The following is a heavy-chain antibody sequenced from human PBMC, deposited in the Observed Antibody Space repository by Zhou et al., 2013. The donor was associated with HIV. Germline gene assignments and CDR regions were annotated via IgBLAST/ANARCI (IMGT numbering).Heavy chain of an antibody. CDR1: GGTFNNYA. CDR2: ISAYNGKT. J-gene: IGHJ6*02. V-gene: IGHV1-18*01. CDR3: ARWAVAVTAHNYGMDV. Sequence: QVQLVQSGGEVKKPGSSVKVSCQASGGTFNNYAISWVRQAPGQGLEWMGWISAYNGKTNYAQKLQGRVTMTTDKSTSTAYMELRSLRSDDTAVYYCARWAVAVTAHNYGMDVWGQGTTVTVSS. D-gene: IGHD2-21*02.